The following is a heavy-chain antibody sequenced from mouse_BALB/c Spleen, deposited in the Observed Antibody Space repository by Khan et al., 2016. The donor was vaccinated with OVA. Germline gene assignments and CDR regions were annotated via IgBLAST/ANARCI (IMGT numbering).Heavy chain of an antibody. Sequence: QVQLQQSGAELVKPGASVKLSCKASGYTFTSYYIYWVKQRPGQGLEWIGEINPSDGATNFNEKFKSKATLTVDKSSNTAYMQLSSLTSEDSAVFYCTRSGYGTLAYWGQGTLVTVSA. J-gene: IGHJ3*01. CDR3: TRSGYGTLAY. D-gene: IGHD2-1*01. CDR1: GYTFTSYY. CDR2: INPSDGAT. V-gene: IGHV1S81*02.